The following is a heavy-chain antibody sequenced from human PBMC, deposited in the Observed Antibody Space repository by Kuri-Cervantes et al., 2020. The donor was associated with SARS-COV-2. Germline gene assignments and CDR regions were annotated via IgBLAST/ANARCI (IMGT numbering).Heavy chain of an antibody. CDR2: IYTSGST. CDR3: ARRLYYYDSSGSRGNFDY. J-gene: IGHJ4*02. V-gene: IGHV4-4*07. D-gene: IGHD3-22*01. Sequence: SETLSLTCTVSGGSISSYYWSWIRQPAGKGLEWIGRIYTSGSTNYNPSLKSRVTMSVDTSKNQFSLKLSSVTAADTAVYYCARRLYYYDSSGSRGNFDYWGQGTLVTVSS. CDR1: GGSISSYY.